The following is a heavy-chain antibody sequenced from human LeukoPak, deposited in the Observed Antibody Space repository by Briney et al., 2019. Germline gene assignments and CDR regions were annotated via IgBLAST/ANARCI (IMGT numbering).Heavy chain of an antibody. CDR3: TKAPVRSCTGTFCYPFDY. CDR2: TVGGRPDT. J-gene: IGHJ4*02. Sequence: GGSLRLSCTASGFIFSDYSMNWVRQTPGKGLEWVSATVGGRPDTYHADSVRGRFTVSRDNSMNTLYLQMNSLRVEDTAVYYCTKAPVRSCTGTFCYPFDYWGQGILVTVSS. D-gene: IGHD2-8*02. V-gene: IGHV3-23*01. CDR1: GFIFSDYS.